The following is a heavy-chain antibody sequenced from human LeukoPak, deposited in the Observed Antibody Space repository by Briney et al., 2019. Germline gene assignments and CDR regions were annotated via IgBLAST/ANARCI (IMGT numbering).Heavy chain of an antibody. CDR2: IHYSGST. V-gene: IGHV4-39*01. CDR1: GGSISSSSYY. J-gene: IGHJ4*02. D-gene: IGHD3-22*01. CDR3: ARRVAGSGYRDY. Sequence: TSETLSLTCTVSGGSISSSSYYWAWIRQPPGKGLEWIGNIHYSGSTHYNASLKSRVTISVDTSKNQFSLKLGPVTAADTAVYYCARRVAGSGYRDYWGQGTLVTVSS.